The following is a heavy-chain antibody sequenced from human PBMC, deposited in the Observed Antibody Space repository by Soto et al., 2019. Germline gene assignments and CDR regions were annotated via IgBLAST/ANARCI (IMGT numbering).Heavy chain of an antibody. CDR2: ISSTTNYI. J-gene: IGHJ4*02. CDR1: GFTFTRYS. CDR3: SRESEDLTSNFDD. V-gene: IGHV3-21*06. Sequence: GSLRLSCAASGFTFTRYSMNWVRQAPGKGLEWVSSISSTTNYIYYGDSMKGRFTISRDNAKNSLYLEMNSLRAEDTAVYYCSRESEDLTSNFDDWGQGTLVTVSS.